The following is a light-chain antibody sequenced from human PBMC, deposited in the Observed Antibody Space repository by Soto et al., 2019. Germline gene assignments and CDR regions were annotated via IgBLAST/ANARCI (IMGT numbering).Light chain of an antibody. Sequence: DIVMTQSPDSLAVSLGERATINCKSSQSVLYSSNNKNYLAWYRQKPGQPPKLIIYWASIRESGVPDRISGSGSGTDFTLTISSLQAEDVAVYYCQQYYSTPPYTFGQGTKLEFK. CDR1: QSVLYSSNNKNY. V-gene: IGKV4-1*01. CDR3: QQYYSTPPYT. CDR2: WAS. J-gene: IGKJ2*01.